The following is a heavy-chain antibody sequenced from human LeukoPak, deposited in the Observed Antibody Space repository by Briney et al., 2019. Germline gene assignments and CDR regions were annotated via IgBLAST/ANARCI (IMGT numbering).Heavy chain of an antibody. CDR3: ARARYDSGWFDP. CDR2: IYYSGST. CDR1: GGSISSSSYY. Sequence: SETLSLTCTVSGGSISSSSYYWGWTRQPPGKGLEWIGSIYYSGSTYYNPSLKSRVTISVDRSKNQFSLKLSSVTAADTAVYYCARARYDSGWFDPWGQGTLVTVSS. J-gene: IGHJ5*02. D-gene: IGHD3-22*01. V-gene: IGHV4-39*07.